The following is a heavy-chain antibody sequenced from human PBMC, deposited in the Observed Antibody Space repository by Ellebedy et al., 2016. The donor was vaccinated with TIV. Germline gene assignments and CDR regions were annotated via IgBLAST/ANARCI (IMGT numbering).Heavy chain of an antibody. CDR3: ATDGSYGDYRSPTHAFEL. V-gene: IGHV3-7*01. D-gene: IGHD4-17*01. CDR2: INQDGSEK. Sequence: GGSLRLSCAAPGFTFSSYWMSWVRQTPGKGLEWVANINQDGSEKYYVDSVRGRFTISRDNAKNSLFLQMNSLGADDTAVYYCATDGSYGDYRSPTHAFELWGQGTLVTVSS. J-gene: IGHJ3*01. CDR1: GFTFSSYW.